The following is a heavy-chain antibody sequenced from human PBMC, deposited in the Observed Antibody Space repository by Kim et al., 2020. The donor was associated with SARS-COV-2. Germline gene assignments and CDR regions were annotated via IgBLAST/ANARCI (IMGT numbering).Heavy chain of an antibody. D-gene: IGHD3-10*01. CDR3: AKGWGWFGESYYFDY. J-gene: IGHJ4*02. Sequence: DAVKGRVTNSRDNAKNSLYLQINSLRAEDTALYYCAKGWGWFGESYYFDYWGQGTLVTV. V-gene: IGHV3-9*01.